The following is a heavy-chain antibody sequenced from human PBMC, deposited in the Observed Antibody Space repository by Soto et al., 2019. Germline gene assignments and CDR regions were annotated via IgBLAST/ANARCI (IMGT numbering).Heavy chain of an antibody. D-gene: IGHD3-10*01. V-gene: IGHV4-59*06. Sequence: SETLSLTCTVSGGSINNYYWSWIRQHPGKGLEWIGYIYYSGSTYYNPSLKSRVTISVDTSKNQFSLKLSSVTAADTAVYYCARVFGFGGMDVWGQGTTVTVSS. CDR3: ARVFGFGGMDV. J-gene: IGHJ6*02. CDR2: IYYSGST. CDR1: GGSINNYY.